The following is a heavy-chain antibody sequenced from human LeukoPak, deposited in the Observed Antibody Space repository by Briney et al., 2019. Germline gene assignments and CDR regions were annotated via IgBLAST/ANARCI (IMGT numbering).Heavy chain of an antibody. J-gene: IGHJ4*02. CDR1: GFTFSSYS. D-gene: IGHD5-24*01. Sequence: SGGSLRLSCAASGFTFSSYSMNWVRQAPGKGLEWVSSISSSSSYIYYADSVKGRFTISRDNAKNSLYLQMNSLRAEDTAIYYCTRVGYIDEGIDYWGQGTLVTVSS. CDR3: TRVGYIDEGIDY. V-gene: IGHV3-21*06. CDR2: ISSSSSYI.